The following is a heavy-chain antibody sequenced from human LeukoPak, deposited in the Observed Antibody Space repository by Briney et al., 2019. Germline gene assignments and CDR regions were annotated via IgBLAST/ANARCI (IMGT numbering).Heavy chain of an antibody. CDR3: ARGGSYFHY. J-gene: IGHJ4*02. CDR2: IKEDGTEK. CDR1: GFTFSSYW. Sequence: PGGSLRLFCAASGFTFSSYWMSWVRQAPGRGLEWVANIKEDGTEKNYVDSVKGRFTISRDNAKNSLHLQMSSLRAEDTAVYYCARGGSYFHYWGQGTLVTVSS. V-gene: IGHV3-7*05. D-gene: IGHD1-26*01.